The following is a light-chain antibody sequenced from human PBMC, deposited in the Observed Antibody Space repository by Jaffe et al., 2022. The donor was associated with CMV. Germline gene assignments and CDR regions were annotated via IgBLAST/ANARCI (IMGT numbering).Light chain of an antibody. CDR2: TDN. Sequence: QSVLTQPPSASGTPGQRVTISCSGSDSNIGTHTVNWYQHLPGTAPKVLIYTDNQRPSGVPDRFSGSKSGTSASLAISGLQPEDEADYYCSAWDYRLHGVVFGGGTKLTVL. J-gene: IGLJ2*01. CDR1: DSNIGTHT. CDR3: SAWDYRLHGVV. V-gene: IGLV1-44*01.